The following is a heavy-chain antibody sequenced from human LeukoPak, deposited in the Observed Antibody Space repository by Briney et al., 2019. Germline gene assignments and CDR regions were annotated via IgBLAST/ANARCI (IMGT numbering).Heavy chain of an antibody. J-gene: IGHJ3*02. Sequence: SETLSLTCTVSGGSICSYYWSWIRQPAGKGLEWVGRIYIIGSTNYNPSLKSRVTMSVDTSKNQFSLKLSSVTAADTAVYYCARVHSIAAAGPSQDAFDIWGQGTMVTVSS. CDR3: ARVHSIAAAGPSQDAFDI. CDR2: IYIIGST. D-gene: IGHD6-13*01. V-gene: IGHV4-4*07. CDR1: GGSICSYY.